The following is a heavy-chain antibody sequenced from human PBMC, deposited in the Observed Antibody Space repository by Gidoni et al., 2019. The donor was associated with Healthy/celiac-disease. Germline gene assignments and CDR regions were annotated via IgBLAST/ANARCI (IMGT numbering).Heavy chain of an antibody. V-gene: IGHV4-31*03. Sequence: QVQLQESGPGLVTPSQTRSLTCTVSGVSISSGGYYWTWIRQHPGKGLEWIGYIYHSGSTNYNPSLESRLTISVDTSKNQFSLKLSSVTAADTALYYCARDRSGSTFVPWGQGTLVTVSS. CDR2: IYHSGST. CDR3: ARDRSGSTFVP. J-gene: IGHJ5*02. CDR1: GVSISSGGYY. D-gene: IGHD3-22*01.